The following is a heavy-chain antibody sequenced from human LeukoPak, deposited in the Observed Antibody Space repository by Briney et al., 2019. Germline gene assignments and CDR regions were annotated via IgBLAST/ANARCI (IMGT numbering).Heavy chain of an antibody. Sequence: ASVKVSCKASGYTFTSYYMHWVRQAPGQGLEWMGIINPSGGSTSYAQKFQGRVTMTRDTSTSTVYMELSSLRSEDTAVYYCARDNAESGGSYYFDYWGQGTLVTVSS. CDR2: INPSGGST. D-gene: IGHD1-14*01. CDR3: ARDNAESGGSYYFDY. J-gene: IGHJ4*02. CDR1: GYTFTSYY. V-gene: IGHV1-46*01.